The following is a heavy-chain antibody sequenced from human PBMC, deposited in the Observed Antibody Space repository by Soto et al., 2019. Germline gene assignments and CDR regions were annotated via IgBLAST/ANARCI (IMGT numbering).Heavy chain of an antibody. Sequence: EVQLVESGGGLVQPGRSLRLSCVASGFRFDDYAMHWVRQAPGKGLEWVSGISWDSNSIGYADSVKGRFTISRDSAKNSLYLQMNSLRAEDMALYYCVKDIEENQLLYDAFDIWGQGTMVTVSS. CDR1: GFRFDDYA. CDR3: VKDIEENQLLYDAFDI. V-gene: IGHV3-9*03. J-gene: IGHJ3*02. D-gene: IGHD2-2*01. CDR2: ISWDSNSI.